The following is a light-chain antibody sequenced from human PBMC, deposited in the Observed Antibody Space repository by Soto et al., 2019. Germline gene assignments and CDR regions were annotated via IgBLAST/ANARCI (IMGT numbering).Light chain of an antibody. CDR3: SSYTSSSTLDG. J-gene: IGLJ1*01. CDR1: SSDVGGYNY. V-gene: IGLV2-14*01. CDR2: EVS. Sequence: QSALTQPASVSGSPGQSITISCTGTSSDVGGYNYVSWYQQHPGKAPKLMIYEVSNRPSGVSNRFSGSKSGNTASLTISGLQAEDDADYYCSSYTSSSTLDGVGTGTKLTVL.